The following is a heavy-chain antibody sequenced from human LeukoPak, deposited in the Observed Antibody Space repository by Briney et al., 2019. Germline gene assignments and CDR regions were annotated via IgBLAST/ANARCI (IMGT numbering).Heavy chain of an antibody. D-gene: IGHD4-23*01. CDR1: GFTVTSNY. J-gene: IGHJ4*02. V-gene: IGHV3-53*01. CDR2: IYSGGST. Sequence: GGSLRLSCAASGFTVTSNYMSWVRQAPGKGLEWVSVIYSGGSTYYADSVNGRFTISRDNSKDTLYLQMNSLRAEDTAVYYCARLVYGAKRHFDYWGQGTLVTVSS. CDR3: ARLVYGAKRHFDY.